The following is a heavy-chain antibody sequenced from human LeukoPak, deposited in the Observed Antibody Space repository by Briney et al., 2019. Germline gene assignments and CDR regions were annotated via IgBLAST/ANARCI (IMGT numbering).Heavy chain of an antibody. J-gene: IGHJ4*02. CDR2: IRNKANRYTT. Sequence: GGSLRLSCAASGFTFSDHHMDWVRQAPGEGLEWVARIRNKANRYTTEYAASVKGRFTISRDDSENSLYLQMDSPKTEDTAVYYCARSPLGIAPFDYWGQGTLVTVSS. V-gene: IGHV3-72*01. D-gene: IGHD7-27*01. CDR1: GFTFSDHH. CDR3: ARSPLGIAPFDY.